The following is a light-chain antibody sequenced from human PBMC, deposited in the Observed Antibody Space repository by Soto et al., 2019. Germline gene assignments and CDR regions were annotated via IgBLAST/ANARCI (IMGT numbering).Light chain of an antibody. CDR3: QSYDSSLNGRV. CDR1: SSNIGAGYD. Sequence: QSVLTQPPSVSGAPGQRVTISCTGSSSNIGAGYDVPWYQQLPGTAPKLLIYGNSNRPSGVPDRFSGSKSGTSASLAITGFQAEDEADYYCQSYDSSLNGRVFGTGTKVTVL. J-gene: IGLJ1*01. V-gene: IGLV1-40*01. CDR2: GNS.